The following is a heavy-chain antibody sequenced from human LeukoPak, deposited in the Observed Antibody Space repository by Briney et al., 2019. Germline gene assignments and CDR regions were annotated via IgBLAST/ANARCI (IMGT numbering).Heavy chain of an antibody. J-gene: IGHJ4*02. CDR3: ARGRLDGAVWFGAFSGSYYFDF. D-gene: IGHD3-10*01. V-gene: IGHV4-59*01. Sequence: SETLSLTCTVSGGSISDYFWSWIRHAPGKGLEWIGYIHHTDSPNYNPSLKSRVTMSEDTSKNQLSLRLRSVTAADTAVYYCARGRLDGAVWFGAFSGSYYFDFWGQGSLVTVSS. CDR2: IHHTDSP. CDR1: GGSISDYF.